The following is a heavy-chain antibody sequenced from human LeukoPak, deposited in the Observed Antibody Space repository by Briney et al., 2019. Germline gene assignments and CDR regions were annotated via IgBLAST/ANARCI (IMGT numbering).Heavy chain of an antibody. J-gene: IGHJ4*02. CDR1: GGSFSGYY. Sequence: SETLSLTCAVYGGSFSGYYWSWIRQPPGKGLEWIGEINHSGSTNYNPSLKSRVTISVDTSKNQFSLKLSSVTAADTAVYYCARGVGYYDSSGYRHFFYYLGQGTLVTVSS. CDR2: INHSGST. CDR3: ARGVGYYDSSGYRHFFYY. D-gene: IGHD3-22*01. V-gene: IGHV4-34*01.